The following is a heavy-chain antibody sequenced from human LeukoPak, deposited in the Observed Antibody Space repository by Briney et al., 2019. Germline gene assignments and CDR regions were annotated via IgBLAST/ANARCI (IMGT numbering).Heavy chain of an antibody. V-gene: IGHV3-23*01. CDR2: ISGSGGST. CDR3: AKDLVRIVVVTAIQGQYYFDY. Sequence: PGGSLRLSCAASGLTFSDAWMSWVRQAPGKGLEWVPAISGSGGSTYYADSVKGRFTISRDNSKNTLDLQMNSLRAEDTAVYYCAKDLVRIVVVTAIQGQYYFDYWGQGTLVTFSS. D-gene: IGHD2-21*02. CDR1: GLTFSDAW. J-gene: IGHJ4*02.